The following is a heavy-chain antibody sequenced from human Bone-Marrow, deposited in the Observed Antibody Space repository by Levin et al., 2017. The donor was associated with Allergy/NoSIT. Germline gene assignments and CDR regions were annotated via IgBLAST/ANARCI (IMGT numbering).Heavy chain of an antibody. CDR3: AKGTLTLMVVVTSFDY. Sequence: SGGSLRLSCAASGFTFSSYAMSWVRQAPGKGLEWVSLISGSGGSKIYADSVKGRFTISRDNSKNTLYLQTSSLRADDTAVYYCAKGTLTLMVVVTSFDYWGQGTLLTVSS. CDR1: GFTFSSYA. J-gene: IGHJ4*02. CDR2: ISGSGGSK. V-gene: IGHV3-23*01. D-gene: IGHD3-22*01.